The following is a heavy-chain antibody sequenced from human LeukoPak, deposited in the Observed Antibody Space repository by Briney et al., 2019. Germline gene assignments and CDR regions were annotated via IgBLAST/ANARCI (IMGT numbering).Heavy chain of an antibody. V-gene: IGHV1-2*02. CDR3: ATRSVYYYYYYMDV. CDR2: INPNSGGT. CDR1: GYTFTGYY. J-gene: IGHJ6*03. Sequence: PGASVKVSCKASGYTFTGYYMHWVRQAPGQGLEWMGWINPNSGGTNYAQKFQGRVTMTRDTSISTAYMELSSLRSEDTAVYYCATRSVYYYYYYMDVWGKGTTVTVSS.